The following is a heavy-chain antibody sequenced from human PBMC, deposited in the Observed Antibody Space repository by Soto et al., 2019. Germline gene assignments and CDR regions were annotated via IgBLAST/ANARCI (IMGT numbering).Heavy chain of an antibody. Sequence: GGSLRLSCAASGFTFSSYAMSWVRQAPGKGLEWGSAISGSGGSTYYADSVKGRFTISRDNSKNTLYLQRNSLRAEDTAVYYRATNWGSGGEYYYHMDVWGKGTTVTVSS. V-gene: IGHV3-23*01. CDR3: ATNWGSGGEYYYHMDV. D-gene: IGHD7-27*01. CDR1: GFTFSSYA. J-gene: IGHJ6*03. CDR2: ISGSGGST.